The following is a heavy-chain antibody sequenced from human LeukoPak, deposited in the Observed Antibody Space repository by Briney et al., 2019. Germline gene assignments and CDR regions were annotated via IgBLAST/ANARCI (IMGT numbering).Heavy chain of an antibody. D-gene: IGHD1-26*01. CDR3: ARGSGTYPPSDY. CDR2: INHSGTT. V-gene: IGHV4-38-2*02. CDR1: GYSISSGYY. Sequence: SETLSLTCTVSGYSISSGYYWGWIRQPPGKGLEWIGIINHSGTTYYKPSLKSRVTISVDTSKNQFSMKGSSVTAADTAIYYCARGSGTYPPSDYWGQGTLVAVSS. J-gene: IGHJ4*02.